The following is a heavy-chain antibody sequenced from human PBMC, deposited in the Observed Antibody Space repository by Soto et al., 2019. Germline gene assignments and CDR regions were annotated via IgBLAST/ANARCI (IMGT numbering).Heavy chain of an antibody. CDR1: GYTFTTYD. V-gene: IGHV1-18*01. Sequence: QVQLVQSGAEVKKPGASVKVSCKASGYTFTTYDISWVRQAPGQGLEWMGRISTYNGNTNYPQSLQGRLTMTTDTSTTTGYMELRGLRADDTAVYYCARDPYHVLMVNAPNLYGMDVWGQGTTVIVSS. CDR3: ARDPYHVLMVNAPNLYGMDV. D-gene: IGHD2-8*01. J-gene: IGHJ6*02. CDR2: ISTYNGNT.